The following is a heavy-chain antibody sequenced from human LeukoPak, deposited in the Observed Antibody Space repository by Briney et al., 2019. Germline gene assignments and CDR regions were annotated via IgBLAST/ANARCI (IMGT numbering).Heavy chain of an antibody. CDR1: GFTFSSYA. D-gene: IGHD1-26*01. V-gene: IGHV3-23*01. Sequence: GGSLRLSCAASGFTFSSYAMSSVRQAPGKGLEWVSAISGSGGSTYYADSVKGRFTISRDNSKNTLYLQMNSLRAEDTAVYYCAKRQEYSGSYNAFDIWGQGTMVSVSS. CDR2: ISGSGGST. CDR3: AKRQEYSGSYNAFDI. J-gene: IGHJ3*02.